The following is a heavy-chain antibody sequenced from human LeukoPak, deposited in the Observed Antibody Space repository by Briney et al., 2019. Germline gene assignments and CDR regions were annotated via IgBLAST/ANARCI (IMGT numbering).Heavy chain of an antibody. Sequence: GGSLRLSCAASGFAFSDYYMNWIRQAPGKGLEWVSYISSSSSYTNYADSVKGRFTISRDNAKNSLYLQMNSLRAEDTAVYYCAKTSTVTSWGGYYGMDVWGQGTTVTVSS. CDR1: GFAFSDYY. J-gene: IGHJ6*02. D-gene: IGHD5-18*01. CDR2: ISSSSSYT. V-gene: IGHV3-11*03. CDR3: AKTSTVTSWGGYYGMDV.